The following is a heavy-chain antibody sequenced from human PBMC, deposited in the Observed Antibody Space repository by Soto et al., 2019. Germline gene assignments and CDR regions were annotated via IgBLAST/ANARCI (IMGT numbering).Heavy chain of an antibody. CDR1: GFTVTNNY. CDR3: TRDSSYYGAGRGVLDY. J-gene: IGHJ4*02. D-gene: IGHD3-10*01. CDR2: IYSGGTT. V-gene: IGHV3-66*01. Sequence: ESGGGLVQPGGSLRLSCSVFGFTVTNNYVSWVRQAPGKGPEWVSVIYSGGTTEYADSVRGRFTVSRDTSKNTVYLQMKSLRAEDTAVYYCTRDSSYYGAGRGVLDYWGEGTLVTVSS.